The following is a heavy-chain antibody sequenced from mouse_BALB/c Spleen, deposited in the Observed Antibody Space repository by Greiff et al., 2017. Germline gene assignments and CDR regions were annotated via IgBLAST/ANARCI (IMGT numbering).Heavy chain of an antibody. V-gene: IGHV1-69*02. J-gene: IGHJ2*01. Sequence: QVHVKQSGAELVKPGASVKLSCKASGYTFTSYWMHWVKQRPGQGLEWIGEIDPSDSYTNYNQKFKGKATLTVDKSSSTAYMQLSSLTSEDSAVYYCARRDMGYYYANYWGQGTTLTVSS. CDR2: IDPSDSYT. CDR3: ARRDMGYYYANY. CDR1: GYTFTSYW. D-gene: IGHD1-1*01.